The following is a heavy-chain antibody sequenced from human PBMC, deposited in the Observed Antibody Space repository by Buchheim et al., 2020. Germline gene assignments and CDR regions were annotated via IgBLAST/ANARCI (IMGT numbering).Heavy chain of an antibody. V-gene: IGHV3-23*01. CDR1: GFTFSSYP. J-gene: IGHJ3*02. D-gene: IGHD6-13*01. Sequence: EVQLLESGGGLVQPGGSPRLSCAASGFTFSSYPMSWVRQAPGKGLEWVSAISGSGAGTSYADSVKGRFTMSRDNSKNTLYLQMNSLRAEDTAVYYCARDLRDAAGIHRGAFDIWGQGT. CDR3: ARDLRDAAGIHRGAFDI. CDR2: ISGSGAGT.